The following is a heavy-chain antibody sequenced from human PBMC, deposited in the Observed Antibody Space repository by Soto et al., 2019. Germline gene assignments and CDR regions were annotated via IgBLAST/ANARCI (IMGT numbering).Heavy chain of an antibody. CDR1: GFTFTSYG. CDR2: ISYDGGLQ. D-gene: IGHD6-13*01. V-gene: IGHV3-30*18. CDR3: AKTTNRWSSAIDI. Sequence: GGSLRLSCAASGFTFTSYGMHWVRQAPGTRLEWVAVISYDGGLQHYADSVKGRFTISRDNSKNMVLLQMNSLRAEDTAVYYCAKTTNRWSSAIDIWGQGTMVTVSS. J-gene: IGHJ3*02.